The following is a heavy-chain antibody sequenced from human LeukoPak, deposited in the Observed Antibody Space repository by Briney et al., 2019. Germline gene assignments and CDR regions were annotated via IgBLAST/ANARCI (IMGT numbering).Heavy chain of an antibody. J-gene: IGHJ4*02. V-gene: IGHV1-69*01. CDR2: TIPIFGTA. Sequence: GSSVKVSCKASGGTFSSYGISWVQQAPGQGLEWMGGTIPIFGTANCAQKFQGRVTITADESTSTAYMELSSLRSEDTAVYYCARGFRGYSGYDLDYWGQGTLVTVSS. CDR1: GGTFSSYG. D-gene: IGHD5-12*01. CDR3: ARGFRGYSGYDLDY.